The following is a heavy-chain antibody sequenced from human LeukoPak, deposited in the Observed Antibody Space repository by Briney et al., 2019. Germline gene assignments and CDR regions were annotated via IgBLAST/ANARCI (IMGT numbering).Heavy chain of an antibody. J-gene: IGHJ4*02. CDR3: ARLLYNWNYVIDY. V-gene: IGHV4-59*01. CDR1: GGSISIYY. D-gene: IGHD1-7*01. Sequence: SETLSLTCTVSGGSISIYYWSWIRQPPGKGLEWIGYIYYSGSTNYNPSLKSRVTMSVDTSKIQFSLRLSSVTAADTAVYYCARLLYNWNYVIDYWGQGTLVTVSS. CDR2: IYYSGST.